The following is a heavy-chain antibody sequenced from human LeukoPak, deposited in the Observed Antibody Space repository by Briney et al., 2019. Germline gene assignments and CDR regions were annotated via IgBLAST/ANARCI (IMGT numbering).Heavy chain of an antibody. Sequence: ASVKVSCKASGGTFSSYAISWVRQAPGQGLEWMGWMNPNSGNTGYAQKFQGRVTMTRNTSISTAYMELSSLRSEDTAVYYCARGRYAPDIWGQGTMVTVSS. CDR2: MNPNSGNT. CDR3: ARGRYAPDI. D-gene: IGHD3-16*01. CDR1: GGTFSSYA. V-gene: IGHV1-8*02. J-gene: IGHJ3*02.